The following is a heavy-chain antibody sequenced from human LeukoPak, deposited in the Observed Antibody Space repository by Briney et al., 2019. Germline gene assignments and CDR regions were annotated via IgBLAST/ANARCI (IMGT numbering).Heavy chain of an antibody. CDR2: ISAHNGNT. J-gene: IGHJ4*02. CDR1: GYTFTTYG. CDR3: ARQCGSLCPFDY. Sequence: GASVKVSCKASGYTFTTYGISWVRQAPGRGLEWMGWISAHNGNTNYAQKLQGRVTMTTDTPTSTAYMELRSLRSDDTAVYYCARQCGSLCPFDYWGQGTLVTVSS. V-gene: IGHV1-18*01. D-gene: IGHD1-26*01.